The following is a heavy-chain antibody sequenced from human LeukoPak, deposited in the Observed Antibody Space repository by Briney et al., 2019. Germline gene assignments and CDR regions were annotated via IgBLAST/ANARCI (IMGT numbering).Heavy chain of an antibody. Sequence: GGSLRLSCTSSGFTFGDYAMSWFRQAPGKGLEWVAFIRSKAYGGTTEYAASVKGRFTISRDDSKSIAYLQMNSLKTEDTAVYCCTKYSGRIDYWGQGTLVTVSS. CDR2: IRSKAYGGTT. J-gene: IGHJ4*02. CDR3: TKYSGRIDY. CDR1: GFTFGDYA. V-gene: IGHV3-49*03. D-gene: IGHD5-18*01.